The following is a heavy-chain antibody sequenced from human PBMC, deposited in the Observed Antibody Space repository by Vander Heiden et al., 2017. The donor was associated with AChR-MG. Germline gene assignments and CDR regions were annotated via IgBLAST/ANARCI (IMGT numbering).Heavy chain of an antibody. CDR3: AKGGEYYSSGWYGDY. D-gene: IGHD6-19*01. CDR2: ISGSGGST. Sequence: EVQLLESGGGLVQPGGSLRLSWAASGFTFSSYAMSWVRQAPGKGLEWVSAISGSGGSTYYADSVKGRFTISRDNSKNTLYLQMNSLRAEDTAVYYCAKGGEYYSSGWYGDYWGQGTLVTVSS. J-gene: IGHJ4*02. V-gene: IGHV3-23*01. CDR1: GFTFSSYA.